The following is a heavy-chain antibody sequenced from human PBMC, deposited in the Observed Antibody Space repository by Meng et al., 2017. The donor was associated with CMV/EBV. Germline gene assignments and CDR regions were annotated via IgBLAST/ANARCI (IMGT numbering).Heavy chain of an antibody. CDR3: ARVLYSSSWYFVDYYYYYGMDV. CDR2: ISYDGSNK. J-gene: IGHJ6*02. CDR1: GFTFSSYA. Sequence: GGSLRLSCAASGFTFSSYAMHWVRQGPAKGLEWVAVISYDGSNKYYADSVKDRFTISRDNSKNTLYLQMNSLRAEDTAVYYCARVLYSSSWYFVDYYYYYGMDVWGQGTTVTVSS. V-gene: IGHV3-30-3*01. D-gene: IGHD6-13*01.